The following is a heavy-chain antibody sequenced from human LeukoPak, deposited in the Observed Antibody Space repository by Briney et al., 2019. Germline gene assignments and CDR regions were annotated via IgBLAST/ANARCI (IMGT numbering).Heavy chain of an antibody. D-gene: IGHD3-3*01. Sequence: GGSLRLSCAASGFTFSSYSMNWVRQDPGKGLQWVSYISSSSSTIYYADSVKGRFTISRDNAKNSLYLQMNSLRAEDTAVYYCARDYDFWSGYFDYWGQGTLVTVSS. CDR3: ARDYDFWSGYFDY. CDR1: GFTFSSYS. J-gene: IGHJ4*02. V-gene: IGHV3-48*01. CDR2: ISSSSSTI.